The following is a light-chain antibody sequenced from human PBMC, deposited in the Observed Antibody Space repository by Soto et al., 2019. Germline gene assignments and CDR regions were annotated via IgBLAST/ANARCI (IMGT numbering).Light chain of an antibody. CDR1: QSISSY. Sequence: DIQMTQSPSSLSASVGDRVTITCRASQSISSYLNWYQQKPGRAPTILIYAASSLQTGVPSRFSGSGSGTGFTLTISSLQPEDFATYYCQQSYSTPPITFGQGTRLEIK. J-gene: IGKJ5*01. CDR2: AAS. V-gene: IGKV1-39*01. CDR3: QQSYSTPPIT.